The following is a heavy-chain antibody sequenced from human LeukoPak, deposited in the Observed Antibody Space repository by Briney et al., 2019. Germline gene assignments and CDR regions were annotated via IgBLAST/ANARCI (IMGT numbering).Heavy chain of an antibody. D-gene: IGHD3-22*01. CDR3: ARLNYYDSSGYLDAFDI. V-gene: IGHV4-4*09. CDR1: GGSISSYY. J-gene: IGHJ3*02. CDR2: IYTSGST. Sequence: PSETLSLTCTVSGGSISSYYWSWIRQPPGKGLEWIGYIYTSGSTNYNPSLKRRVTISVDTSKNQFSLKLSSVTAADTAVYYCARLNYYDSSGYLDAFDIWGQGTMVTVSS.